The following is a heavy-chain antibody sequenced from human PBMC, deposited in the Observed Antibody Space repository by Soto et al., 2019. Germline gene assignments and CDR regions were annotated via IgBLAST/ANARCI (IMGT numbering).Heavy chain of an antibody. J-gene: IGHJ5*02. D-gene: IGHD3-3*01. CDR2: IYHSGST. CDR1: GGSISSGGYS. Sequence: PSETLSLTCAVSGGSISSGGYSWSWIRQPPGKGLEWIGYIYHSGSTYYNPSLKSRVTMTRNTSISTAYMELSSLRSEDTAVYYCARGLLRFLEWLPLPFDPWGQGTLVTVSS. CDR3: ARGLLRFLEWLPLPFDP. V-gene: IGHV4-30-2*01.